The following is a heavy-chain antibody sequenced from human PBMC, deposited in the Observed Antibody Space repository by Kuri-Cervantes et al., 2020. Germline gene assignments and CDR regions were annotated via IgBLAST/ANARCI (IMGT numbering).Heavy chain of an antibody. V-gene: IGHV3-21*04. D-gene: IGHD3-3*01. CDR3: AKGRFNSQPHFDY. Sequence: GESLKISCAASGFTFSSYSMNWVRQAPGKGLEWVSSISSSSSYIYYADSVKGRFTISRDNSKNTLYLQMNSLRAEDTAVYYCAKGRFNSQPHFDYWGQGTLVTVSS. CDR2: ISSSSSYI. J-gene: IGHJ4*02. CDR1: GFTFSSYS.